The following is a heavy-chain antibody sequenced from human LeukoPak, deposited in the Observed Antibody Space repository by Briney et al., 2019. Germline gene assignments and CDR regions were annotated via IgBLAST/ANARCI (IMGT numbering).Heavy chain of an antibody. Sequence: SETLSLTCTVSVGSISSGTYYWSWIRQHPGKGLEWIGYIYYSGNTYYNPSLKSRVTISVDTSKNQFSLRLSSVTAADTAVYYCARTDSGRIFDYWGQGTLVTVSS. D-gene: IGHD1-26*01. CDR1: VGSISSGTYY. CDR2: IYYSGNT. CDR3: ARTDSGRIFDY. V-gene: IGHV4-31*03. J-gene: IGHJ4*02.